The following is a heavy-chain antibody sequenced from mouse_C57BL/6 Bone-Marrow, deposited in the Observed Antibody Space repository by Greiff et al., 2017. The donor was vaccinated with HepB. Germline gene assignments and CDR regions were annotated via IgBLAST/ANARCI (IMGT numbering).Heavy chain of an antibody. CDR3: AREIYYYGSSPAWFAY. V-gene: IGHV5-4*01. J-gene: IGHJ3*01. CDR1: GFTFSSYA. D-gene: IGHD1-1*01. Sequence: EVQVVESGGGLVKPGGSLKLSCAASGFTFSSYAMSWVRQTPEKRLEWVATISDGGSYTYYPDNVKGRFTISRDNAKNNLYLQMSHLKSEDTAMYYCAREIYYYGSSPAWFAYWGQGTLVTVSA. CDR2: ISDGGSYT.